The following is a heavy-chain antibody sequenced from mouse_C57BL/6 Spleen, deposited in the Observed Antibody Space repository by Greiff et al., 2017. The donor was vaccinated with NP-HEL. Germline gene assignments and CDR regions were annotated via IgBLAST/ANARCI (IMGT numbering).Heavy chain of an antibody. V-gene: IGHV1-52*01. CDR1: GYTFTSYW. J-gene: IGHJ2*01. CDR2: IDPSDSET. Sequence: QVQLQQPGAELVRPGSSVKLSCKASGYTFTSYWMHWVKQRPIQGLEWIGNIDPSDSETHYNQKFKDKATLTVDKSSSTAYMQLSSLTSEDSAVYYCARGPPFGTTGVGFDYWGQGTTLTVSS. D-gene: IGHD1-1*01. CDR3: ARGPPFGTTGVGFDY.